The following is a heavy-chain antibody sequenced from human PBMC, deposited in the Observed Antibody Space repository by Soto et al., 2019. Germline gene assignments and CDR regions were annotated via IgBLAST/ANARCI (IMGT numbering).Heavy chain of an antibody. CDR3: AKDLGSGSYSN. CDR1: GFTFSNFA. V-gene: IGHV3-23*01. J-gene: IGHJ4*02. CDR2: ISGRSGHT. Sequence: GASLRLSCAASGFTFSNFAMSWVLQAPGKVLEWVSIISGRSGHTHYADSVKGRFTISRDNSKNTLYLQMNSLRAEDTAVYYCAKDLGSGSYSNWGQGT. D-gene: IGHD3-10*01.